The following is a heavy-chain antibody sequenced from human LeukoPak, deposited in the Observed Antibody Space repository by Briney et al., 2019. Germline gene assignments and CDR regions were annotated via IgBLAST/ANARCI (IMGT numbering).Heavy chain of an antibody. V-gene: IGHV4-39*01. CDR3: ARQPGGRPGDY. D-gene: IGHD1-26*01. Sequence: SETLSLTFTVSGGSMSSNNYYWAWLREPPGKGLEWIGYIYNGGSTNYNPSLESRVTMSVDTSKNQFSLNLSSVTAADAAVYYCARQPGGRPGDYWGQGILVTVSS. J-gene: IGHJ4*02. CDR2: IYNGGST. CDR1: GGSMSSNNYY.